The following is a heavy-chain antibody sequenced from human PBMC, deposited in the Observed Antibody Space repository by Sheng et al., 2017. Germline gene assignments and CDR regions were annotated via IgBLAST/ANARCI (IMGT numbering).Heavy chain of an antibody. Sequence: QVQLVESGGGVVQPGRSLRLSCAASGFTFSSYAMHWVRQAPGKGLEWVAVISYDGSNKYYADSVKGRFTISRDNSKNTLYLQMNSLRAEDTAVYYCPRPSSGWYGKAGFDYWGQGTLVTVS. CDR1: GFTFSSYA. J-gene: IGHJ4*02. D-gene: IGHD6-19*01. CDR2: ISYDGSNK. CDR3: PRPSSGWYGKAGFDY. V-gene: IGHV3-30-3*01.